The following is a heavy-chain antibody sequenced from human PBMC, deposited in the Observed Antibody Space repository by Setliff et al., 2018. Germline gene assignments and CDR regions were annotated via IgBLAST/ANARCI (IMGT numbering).Heavy chain of an antibody. Sequence: SETLSLTCSVSGYAVTTGYYWGWIRQAPGTGLQWIGSVYHNGATYYNPPLKSRVTISIDTSKNQFSLKLSSVTAADTAVYYCARLGLWFGELYIGPWGQGTLVTVSS. V-gene: IGHV4-38-2*02. CDR2: VYHNGAT. CDR3: ARLGLWFGELYIGP. J-gene: IGHJ5*02. D-gene: IGHD3-10*01. CDR1: GYAVTTGYY.